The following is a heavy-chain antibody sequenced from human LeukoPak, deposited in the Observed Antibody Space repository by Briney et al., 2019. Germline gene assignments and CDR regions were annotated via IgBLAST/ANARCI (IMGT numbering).Heavy chain of an antibody. CDR1: GFAFNSYG. CDR2: FSSSSSTI. Sequence: PGGSLRLSCAASGFAFNSYGMNWVRQAPGKGLEWISHFSSSSSTIYYADSVKGRFTISRDNSKNTLYLQMNSLRAEDTAVYYCAKDPRRYSRTGGYFDYWGQGTLVTVSS. D-gene: IGHD6-13*01. J-gene: IGHJ4*02. V-gene: IGHV3-48*01. CDR3: AKDPRRYSRTGGYFDY.